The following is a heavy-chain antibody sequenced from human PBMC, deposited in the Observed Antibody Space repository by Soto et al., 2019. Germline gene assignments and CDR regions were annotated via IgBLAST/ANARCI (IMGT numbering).Heavy chain of an antibody. CDR3: ARWCSGGSCYYYYGMDV. V-gene: IGHV4-31*03. CDR1: GGSISSDGYY. CDR2: IYYRGST. D-gene: IGHD2-15*01. J-gene: IGHJ6*02. Sequence: QVQLQESGPGLVKPSQTLSLSCTVSGGSISSDGYYWSWIRQHPGKGLECIGYIYYRGSTYYNPSLKSRVNISVDTSKNQFSLKLSSVTAADTAVYYCARWCSGGSCYYYYGMDVWGQGTTVTVSS.